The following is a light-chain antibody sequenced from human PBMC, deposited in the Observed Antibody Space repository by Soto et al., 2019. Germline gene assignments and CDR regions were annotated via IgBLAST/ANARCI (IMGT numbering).Light chain of an antibody. Sequence: QSVLTQPPSGSAAAGQKGTVSCSGSGSKIENNFVSWYRQLPGTTPKLLIYENNRRPSGIPDRFSGSKSGTSATLDIAGLETGDEADYYCATWDTSLSAGVFGPGTKVTVL. J-gene: IGLJ1*01. CDR1: GSKIENNF. V-gene: IGLV1-51*02. CDR2: ENN. CDR3: ATWDTSLSAGV.